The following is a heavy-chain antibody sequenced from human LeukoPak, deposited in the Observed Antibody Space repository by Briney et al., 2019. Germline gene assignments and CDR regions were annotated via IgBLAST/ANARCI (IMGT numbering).Heavy chain of an antibody. CDR3: ARDLGYCSSTSCPFDY. CDR2: IYTSGST. Sequence: SETLSLTCTVSGGSISSYYWSWIRQPAGRGLEWIGRIYTSGSTNYNPSLKSRVTISVDTSKNQFSLKLSSVTAADTAVYYCARDLGYCSSTSCPFDYWGQGTLVTVSS. V-gene: IGHV4-4*07. CDR1: GGSISSYY. D-gene: IGHD2-2*01. J-gene: IGHJ4*02.